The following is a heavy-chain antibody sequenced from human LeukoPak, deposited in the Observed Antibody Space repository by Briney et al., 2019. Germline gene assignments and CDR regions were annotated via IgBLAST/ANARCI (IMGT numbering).Heavy chain of an antibody. CDR3: AREYYYGSGVDY. Sequence: SETLSLTCAVYGGSFSGYYWSWIRQPPGKGLEWIGEINHSGSTNYNPSLKSRVTISVDTSKNQFSLKLSSVTAADTAVYYCAREYYYGSGVDYWGQGTLVTVSS. J-gene: IGHJ4*02. V-gene: IGHV4-34*01. D-gene: IGHD3-10*01. CDR1: GGSFSGYY. CDR2: INHSGST.